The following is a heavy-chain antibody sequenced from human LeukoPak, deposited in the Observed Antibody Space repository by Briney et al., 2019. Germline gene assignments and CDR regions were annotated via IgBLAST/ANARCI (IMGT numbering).Heavy chain of an antibody. D-gene: IGHD5-12*01. CDR3: AREIRNSGYDWFLDY. CDR1: GGSISSYY. CDR2: IYYSGST. J-gene: IGHJ4*02. V-gene: IGHV4-59*01. Sequence: SETLSLTCTVSGGSISSYYWSWIRQPPGKGLEWIGYIYYSGSTNYNPSLKSRVTISVDTSKNQFSLKLSSVTAADTAVYYCAREIRNSGYDWFLDYWGQGTLVTVSS.